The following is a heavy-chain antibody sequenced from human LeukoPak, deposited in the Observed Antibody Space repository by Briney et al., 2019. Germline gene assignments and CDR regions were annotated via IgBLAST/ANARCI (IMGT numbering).Heavy chain of an antibody. CDR1: GYSISSDYY. CDR2: IYHSGGT. D-gene: IGHD3-16*01. V-gene: IGHV4-38-2*02. J-gene: IGHJ3*02. Sequence: KASETLSLTCTVSGYSISSDYYWAWIRQSPGKGLEWIGEIYHSGGTYYNPSLKSRVTISVDTSKNQFSLKLSSVTAADTAVYYCARRTYYDYVWAEAGAFDIWGQGTMVTVSS. CDR3: ARRTYYDYVWAEAGAFDI.